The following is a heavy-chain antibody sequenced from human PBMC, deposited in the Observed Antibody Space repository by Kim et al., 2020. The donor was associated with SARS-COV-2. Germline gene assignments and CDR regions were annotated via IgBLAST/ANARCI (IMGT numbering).Heavy chain of an antibody. D-gene: IGHD1-20*01. CDR3: ARDNSPDGMDV. CDR2: A. V-gene: IGHV1-69*04. Sequence: ANYAQKVQGRVTITADKSTSTAYMELSSLRSEDAAVYYCARDNSPDGMDVWGQGTTVTVSS. J-gene: IGHJ6*02.